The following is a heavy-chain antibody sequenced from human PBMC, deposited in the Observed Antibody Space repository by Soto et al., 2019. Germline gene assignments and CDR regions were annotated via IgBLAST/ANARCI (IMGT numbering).Heavy chain of an antibody. V-gene: IGHV3-30-3*01. CDR2: ISYDGSNK. J-gene: IGHJ4*02. Sequence: GGSLRLSCAASGFTFSSYAMHWVRQAPGKGLEWVAVISYDGSNKYYADSVKGRFTISRDNSKNTLYLQMNSLRAEDTAVYYCAREMADRYYFDYWGQGTLVTVSS. CDR1: GFTFSSYA. D-gene: IGHD2-15*01. CDR3: AREMADRYYFDY.